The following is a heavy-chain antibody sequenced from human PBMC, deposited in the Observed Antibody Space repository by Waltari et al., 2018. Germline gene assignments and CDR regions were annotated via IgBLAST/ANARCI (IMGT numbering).Heavy chain of an antibody. CDR3: ARPYSVNCFDP. D-gene: IGHD2-21*01. V-gene: IGHV4-39*01. J-gene: IGHJ5*02. CDR1: GGSISSSSNY. CDR2: IHYSGGT. Sequence: QLQLQESGPGLVKPSETLSLTCTVSGGSISSSSNYWGWIRQPPGKGLEWIASIHYSGGTSYNPSLRIRGTISVDTSKNQFSLRLSSVTAADTAVYYCARPYSVNCFDPWGQGTLVTVSS.